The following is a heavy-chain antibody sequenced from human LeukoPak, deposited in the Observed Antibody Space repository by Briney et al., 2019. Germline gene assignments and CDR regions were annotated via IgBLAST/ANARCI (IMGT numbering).Heavy chain of an antibody. V-gene: IGHV3-23*01. CDR3: AKESQTYYDIMTGYPNYYFDY. Sequence: GGSLRLSCAASKFTFSTSAMSWVRQAPGKGLEWVSAISGSGANTYYVDSMKGRFTISRDNSKNTLYLEMSSLRSDDTAVYYCAKESQTYYDIMTGYPNYYFDYWGQGTLVTVSS. CDR1: KFTFSTSA. J-gene: IGHJ4*02. CDR2: ISGSGANT. D-gene: IGHD3-9*01.